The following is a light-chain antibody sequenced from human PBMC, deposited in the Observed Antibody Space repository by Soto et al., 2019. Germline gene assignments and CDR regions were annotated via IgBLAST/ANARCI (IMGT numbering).Light chain of an antibody. CDR1: QSVSDY. V-gene: IGKV3-15*01. CDR3: QQYNNWPGT. Sequence: ETLMTQSPATLSVSPGERATLSCRASQSVSDYLAWYQQRPGQAPRLLIFGASTRATGFPARFSGSGSGTEFTLTISSLQSEDFAVYYCQQYNNWPGTFGQGTKVDIK. CDR2: GAS. J-gene: IGKJ1*01.